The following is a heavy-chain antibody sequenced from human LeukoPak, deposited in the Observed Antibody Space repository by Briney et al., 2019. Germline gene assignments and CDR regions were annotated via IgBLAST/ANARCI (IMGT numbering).Heavy chain of an antibody. CDR2: IRYDGSSK. J-gene: IGHJ4*02. V-gene: IGHV3-30*02. Sequence: GGSLRLSCAASGFTFNNYAMSWVRQAPGKGLEWVAFIRYDGSSKYYADSVKGRFTISRDNSKNTLYLQMNSLRAEDTALYYCARVSDISVAAYFDYWGQGTLVTVSS. CDR1: GFTFNNYA. CDR3: ARVSDISVAAYFDY. D-gene: IGHD6-19*01.